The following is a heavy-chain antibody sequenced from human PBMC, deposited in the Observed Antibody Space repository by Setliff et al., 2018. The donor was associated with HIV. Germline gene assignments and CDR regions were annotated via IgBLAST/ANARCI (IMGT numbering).Heavy chain of an antibody. J-gene: IGHJ4*02. D-gene: IGHD5-12*01. CDR3: AVTWTNFDY. CDR1: GGSFSGYY. CDR2: INHSGST. V-gene: IGHV4-34*01. Sequence: SETLSLTCAVYGGSFSGYYWSWIRQPPGKGLEWIGEINHSGSTNYNPSLKSRVTISVDTSKNQFSLKLSSVTAADTAVYYCAVTWTNFDYWGQGTLVTVSS.